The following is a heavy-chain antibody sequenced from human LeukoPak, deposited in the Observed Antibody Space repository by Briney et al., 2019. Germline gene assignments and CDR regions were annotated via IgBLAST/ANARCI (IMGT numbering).Heavy chain of an antibody. CDR1: GYTFTNYF. CDR2: INPTGGGT. Sequence: ASVKVSCKASGYTFTNYFMHRVRQVPGQGLEWMGVINPTGGGTTYAQRFQGRVTMTRDTSTSTVHMELSSLRSEDTAVYYCARGQNKCLGHWGQGTLVTVSS. J-gene: IGHJ4*02. D-gene: IGHD2/OR15-2a*01. CDR3: ARGQNKCLGH. V-gene: IGHV1-46*01.